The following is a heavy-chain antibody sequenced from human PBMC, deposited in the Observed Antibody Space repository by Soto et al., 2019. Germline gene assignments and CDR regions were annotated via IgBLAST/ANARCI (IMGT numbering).Heavy chain of an antibody. V-gene: IGHV4-59*01. J-gene: IGHJ4*02. CDR1: GGSISNYY. CDR2: IDYSGST. CDR3: ARVPYFYDNSGYSFDY. Sequence: PSETLSLTCTVSGGSISNYYWSWIRQPPGKGLEWIGYIDYSGSTNYNPSLKSRVTISVDTSKNQFSLRLSSVTAADTAVYYCARVPYFYDNSGYSFDYWGQGTLVTVSS. D-gene: IGHD3-22*01.